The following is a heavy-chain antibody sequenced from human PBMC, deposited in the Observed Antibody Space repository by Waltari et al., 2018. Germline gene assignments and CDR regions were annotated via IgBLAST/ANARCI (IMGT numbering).Heavy chain of an antibody. CDR2: IWPDDSDT. CDR1: GYSFISYW. CDR3: ARPRRGRDAFDV. Sequence: EVQLVQSGPEVKKSGESLRISCPVPGYSFISYWIAWVRQMPGKGLEYMGIIWPDDSDTRYSPSFQGQVIISVDKSIGTAYLQLNTLKASDTAMYYCARPRRGRDAFDVWGPGTMVTVS. J-gene: IGHJ3*01. V-gene: IGHV5-51*03. D-gene: IGHD3-10*01.